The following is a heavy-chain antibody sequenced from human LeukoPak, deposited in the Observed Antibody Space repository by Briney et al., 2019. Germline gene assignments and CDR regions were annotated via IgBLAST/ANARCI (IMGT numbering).Heavy chain of an antibody. V-gene: IGHV3-23*01. CDR3: AKEIGIAVAGTDYFDY. J-gene: IGHJ4*02. Sequence: GGSLRLSXAASGFTFSSYAMSWVRQAPGKGLEWVSAISGSGGSTYYADSVKGRFTISRDNSKNTLYLQMNSLRAEDTAVYYCAKEIGIAVAGTDYFDYWGQGTLITVSS. CDR2: ISGSGGST. D-gene: IGHD6-19*01. CDR1: GFTFSSYA.